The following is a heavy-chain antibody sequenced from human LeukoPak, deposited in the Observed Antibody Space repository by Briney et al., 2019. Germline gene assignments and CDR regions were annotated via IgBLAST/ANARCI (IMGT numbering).Heavy chain of an antibody. D-gene: IGHD4-11*01. Sequence: SETLSLTCTVSGGSISSNFYWGWIRQTPGKGLEWIASIHYSGSTYYNPSLKSRITTSMDTSKNQFSLKLTSMTAADTAVYYCTGDSNVARFFSWGRGTLVTVSS. CDR2: IHYSGST. CDR3: TGDSNVARFFS. CDR1: GGSISSNFY. V-gene: IGHV4-39*07. J-gene: IGHJ4*02.